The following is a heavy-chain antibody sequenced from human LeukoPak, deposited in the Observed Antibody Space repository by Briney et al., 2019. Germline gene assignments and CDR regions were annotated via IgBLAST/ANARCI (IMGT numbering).Heavy chain of an antibody. V-gene: IGHV3-23*01. CDR1: GFPFSSSA. D-gene: IGHD3-16*01. CDR3: AKERRRVDTSMIRSYYFDY. CDR2: ITGDGVTT. Sequence: GGSLRLSCAASGFPFSSSAMSWVRQTPANGLECVSSITGDGVTTYYADSVKGRFTISRDNSKNILFLQMNSLGAEDSASYFCAKERRRVDTSMIRSYYFDYWGQGTPVTVSS. J-gene: IGHJ4*02.